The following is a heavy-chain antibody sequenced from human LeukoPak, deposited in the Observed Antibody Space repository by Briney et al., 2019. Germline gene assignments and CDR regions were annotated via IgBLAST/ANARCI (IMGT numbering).Heavy chain of an antibody. Sequence: GGSLRLSCAASGFTFSDYYMSWIRQALGKGLEWVSYISSSGSTIYYADSVKGRFTISRDNAKNSLYLQMNSLRAEDTAVYYCARDPYCSSTSCPLTFDYWGQGTLVTVSS. CDR2: ISSSGSTI. D-gene: IGHD2-2*01. J-gene: IGHJ4*02. CDR1: GFTFSDYY. CDR3: ARDPYCSSTSCPLTFDY. V-gene: IGHV3-11*01.